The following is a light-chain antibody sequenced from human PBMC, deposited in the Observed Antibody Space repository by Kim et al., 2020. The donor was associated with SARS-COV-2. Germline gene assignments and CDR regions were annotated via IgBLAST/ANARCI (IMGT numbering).Light chain of an antibody. CDR1: SGHSSYA. J-gene: IGLJ3*02. V-gene: IGLV4-69*01. CDR3: QTWGTGIWV. CDR2: LNSDGSH. Sequence: QLVLTQSPSASASLGASVKLTCTLSSGHSSYAIAWHQQQPEKGPRYLMKLNSDGSHSKGDGIPDRFSGSSSGAERYLTISSLQSEDEADYYCQTWGTGIWVFRGGTQLTVL.